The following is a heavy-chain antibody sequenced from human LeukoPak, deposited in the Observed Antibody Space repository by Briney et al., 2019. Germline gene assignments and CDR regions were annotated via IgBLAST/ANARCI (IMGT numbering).Heavy chain of an antibody. D-gene: IGHD1-26*01. J-gene: IGHJ4*02. CDR2: IYGSGVSI. Sequence: GGSPRLSCVASGFTFKNYVMNWVRQAPGKGLEWLATIYGSGVSISYADSVKGRFTISRDNSNNTLYLQMNSLRAEDTAMYYCAKDLGWELPAEAYWGQGILVTVSS. CDR3: AKDLGWELPAEAY. CDR1: GFTFKNYV. V-gene: IGHV3-23*01.